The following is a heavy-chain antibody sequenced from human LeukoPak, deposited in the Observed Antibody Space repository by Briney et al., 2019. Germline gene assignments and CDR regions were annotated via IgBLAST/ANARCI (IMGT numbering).Heavy chain of an antibody. CDR2: IYYSGST. V-gene: IGHV4-59*01. D-gene: IGHD1-1*01. Sequence: SETLSLTCTVSGGSISSYYWSWIRQPPGKGLEWIGYIYYSGSTTYNPSLKSRVSISVDTSKNQFSLKLSSVTAADTAVYYCARGVAGTGLEGAFDYWGQGTLVTVSS. J-gene: IGHJ4*02. CDR1: GGSISSYY. CDR3: ARGVAGTGLEGAFDY.